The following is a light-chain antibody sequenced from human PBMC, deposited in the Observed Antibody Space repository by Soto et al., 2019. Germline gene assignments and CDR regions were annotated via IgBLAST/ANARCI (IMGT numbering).Light chain of an antibody. CDR3: QQYNFYPYT. J-gene: IGKJ2*01. V-gene: IGKV1-5*01. CDR2: DVS. Sequence: DIQMTQSPSTLSASVGDRVTITCRASQSISRWLAWYHQKPGKAPKLLISDVSTLQSGVPSRFSGSGSGTEFTLTISSLKPDDFSTYYCQQYNFYPYTFGQGTKLEI. CDR1: QSISRW.